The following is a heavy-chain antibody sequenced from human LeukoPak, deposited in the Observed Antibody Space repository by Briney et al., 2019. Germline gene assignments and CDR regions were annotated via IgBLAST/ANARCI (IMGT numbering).Heavy chain of an antibody. Sequence: GGSLRLSCAASGFAFRSFWMHWVRQAPGKGLVWVSRINTDGSSTSYADSVKGRFTIPRDNAKNTLYLQMNSLRVEDTAVYYCARVYTSTWYLGYLHIDVWGKGTTVTVSS. J-gene: IGHJ6*03. V-gene: IGHV3-74*01. CDR1: GFAFRSFW. D-gene: IGHD6-13*01. CDR3: ARVYTSTWYLGYLHIDV. CDR2: INTDGSST.